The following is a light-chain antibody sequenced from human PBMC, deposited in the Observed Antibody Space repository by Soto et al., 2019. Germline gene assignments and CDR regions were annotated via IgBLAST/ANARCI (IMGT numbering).Light chain of an antibody. CDR2: GAS. Sequence: EIVLAQSPATLSLSPGERATLSCRASQSVSTNFAWYQQKPGQAPRLLIYGASTRATGIPARISGSGSGTEFTLTITSLQSEDFAVYYCQQYNKWRTFGQGTKVDIK. CDR1: QSVSTN. V-gene: IGKV3-15*01. CDR3: QQYNKWRT. J-gene: IGKJ1*01.